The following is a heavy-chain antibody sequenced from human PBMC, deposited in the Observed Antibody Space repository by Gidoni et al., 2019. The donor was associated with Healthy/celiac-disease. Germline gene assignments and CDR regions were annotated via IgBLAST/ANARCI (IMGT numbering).Heavy chain of an antibody. CDR2: MSGSGGST. D-gene: IGHD2-2*01. V-gene: IGHV3-23*01. Sequence: EVQLLESGGGLVQPGGSLRLSCAASGFTFRSYAMSWVRQAPGKGLEWVSAMSGSGGSTYYADSVKGRFTISRENSKNTLYLQMNSLRAEDTAVYYCANSRPQLLKRYNWFDPWGQGTLVTVSS. CDR1: GFTFRSYA. CDR3: ANSRPQLLKRYNWFDP. J-gene: IGHJ5*02.